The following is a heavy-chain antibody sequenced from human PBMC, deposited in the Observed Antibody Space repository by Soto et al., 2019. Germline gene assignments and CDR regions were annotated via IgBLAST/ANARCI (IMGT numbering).Heavy chain of an antibody. CDR1: GDTFSSFA. V-gene: IGHV1-69*12. Sequence: QVHLVQSGAEVKKPGSSVKVSCKASGDTFSSFAISWVRQAPGQGLEWMGGIIPIFRTPKYGQKFQGRVTITADEPTSTAYMELSSLRSEDTAVYYCARDKDREQLGGNYYYALDVRGQGTTVIVSS. CDR2: IIPIFRTP. CDR3: ARDKDREQLGGNYYYALDV. J-gene: IGHJ6*02. D-gene: IGHD1-1*01.